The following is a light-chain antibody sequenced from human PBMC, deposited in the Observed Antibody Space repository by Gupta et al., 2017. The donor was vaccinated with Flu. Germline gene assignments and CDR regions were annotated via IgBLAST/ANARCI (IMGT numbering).Light chain of an antibody. J-gene: IGLJ3*02. CDR3: AADRDDDNWV. CDR1: RGHVGTYNF. Sequence: SDLTLPVSVSGSPGASITISYTGTRGHVGTYNFVYWYQPHPGKAHRLMVYEVTNGPSGIAGGLSGSKSGNTSSLTISERTSVDEGDYYGAADRDDDNWVFGGGTKVSVL. CDR2: EVT. V-gene: IGLV2-14*01.